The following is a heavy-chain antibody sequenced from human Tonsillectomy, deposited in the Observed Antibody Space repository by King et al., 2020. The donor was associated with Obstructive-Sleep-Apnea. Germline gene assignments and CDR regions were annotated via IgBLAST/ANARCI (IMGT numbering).Heavy chain of an antibody. J-gene: IGHJ1*01. Sequence: VQLVESGGGVVQPGRSLRLSCAASGFTFSGSSMHWVRQAPGKGLGWVAVISNDGSNIHYADSVKGRLTISRDNSKSTVDLQMNSLRPEDTAVYYCARDTGRVVAARGALQHWGQGTLVTVSS. D-gene: IGHD2-15*01. CDR1: GFTFSGSS. V-gene: IGHV3-30*04. CDR3: ARDTGRVVAARGALQH. CDR2: ISNDGSNI.